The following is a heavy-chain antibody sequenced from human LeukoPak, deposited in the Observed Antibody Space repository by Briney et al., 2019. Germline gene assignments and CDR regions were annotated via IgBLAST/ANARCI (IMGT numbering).Heavy chain of an antibody. CDR1: GYTFTSYY. Sequence: ASVKVSCKASGYTFTSYYMHWVRQAPGQGLEWMGIINPSGGSTTYPQKFQGRLTMARDTSTSTVYMELSSLRSEDTAVHYCAPGGRDSPDYWGQGTLVTVSS. V-gene: IGHV1-46*01. J-gene: IGHJ4*02. CDR2: INPSGGST. D-gene: IGHD2-21*02. CDR3: APGGRDSPDY.